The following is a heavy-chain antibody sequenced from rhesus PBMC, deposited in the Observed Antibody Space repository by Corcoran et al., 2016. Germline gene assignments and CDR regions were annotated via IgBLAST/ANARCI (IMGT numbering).Heavy chain of an antibody. J-gene: IGHJ1*01. D-gene: IGHD6-25*01. Sequence: QLQLQESGPGLVKPSETLSVTCAVSGGSISSSYWSWIRQAPGKGLVLIGYIYGSGSSTNYNPSLKSRVSLSVDTSKTQLSLKLSSVTTADTAVYYCARVGSWDEYFEFWGQGALVTVSS. CDR2: IYGSGSST. CDR3: ARVGSWDEYFEF. V-gene: IGHV4-169*01. CDR1: GGSISSSY.